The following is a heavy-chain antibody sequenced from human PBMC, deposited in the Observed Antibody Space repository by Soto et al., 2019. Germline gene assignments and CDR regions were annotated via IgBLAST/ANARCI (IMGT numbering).Heavy chain of an antibody. CDR3: ARRGRDQFDY. D-gene: IGHD2-15*01. V-gene: IGHV5-51*01. CDR1: GDSFTSYF. CDR2: IYPGDSDT. Sequence: LGESLNISCKGFGDSFTSYFIGWVRQMPGKGLECMGIIYPGDSDTRYSPSFQGQVTISADKSTSSAYLQWSSLKASDTAMYYCARRGRDQFDYWGQGTLVTVSS. J-gene: IGHJ4*02.